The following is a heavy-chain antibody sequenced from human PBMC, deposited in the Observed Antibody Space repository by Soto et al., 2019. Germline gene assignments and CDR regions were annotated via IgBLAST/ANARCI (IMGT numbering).Heavy chain of an antibody. J-gene: IGHJ6*02. D-gene: IGHD5-18*01. CDR1: GGSISSSNW. CDR2: IYHSGST. V-gene: IGHV4-4*02. CDR3: ARSTGAAMVRGYYYGMDV. Sequence: PSETLSLTCAVSGGSISSSNWWSWVRQPPGKGLEWIGEIYHSGSTNYNPSLKSRVTISVDKSKNQFSLKLSSVTAADTAVYYCARSTGAAMVRGYYYGMDVWGQGTTVTVSS.